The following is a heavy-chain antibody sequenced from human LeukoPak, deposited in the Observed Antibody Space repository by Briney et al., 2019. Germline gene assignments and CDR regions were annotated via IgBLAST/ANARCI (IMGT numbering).Heavy chain of an antibody. D-gene: IGHD2-21*02. V-gene: IGHV3-7*01. Sequence: GGSLRLSCAASGIILSSYWMSWVRQAPGKGLEWVANIKQDGSEKWYVDSVKGRFTISRDNAKNSLYLQMNSLRAEDTAVYYCTREQDREATATVIGDSWGQGTLVTVSS. CDR1: GIILSSYW. CDR3: TREQDREATATVIGDS. J-gene: IGHJ4*02. CDR2: IKQDGSEK.